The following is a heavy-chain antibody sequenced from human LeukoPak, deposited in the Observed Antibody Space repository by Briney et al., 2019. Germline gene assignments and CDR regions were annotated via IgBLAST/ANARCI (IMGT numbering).Heavy chain of an antibody. Sequence: ASVKVSCKASGYTFIAYYMHWVRQAPGQGLEWMGWINPNSGGTNYAQKFQGRVTMTRDTSISTAYMDLSKLISDDTAVYYCARGMGVLVPAATWFDPWGQGTLVTVSS. CDR3: ARGMGVLVPAATWFDP. J-gene: IGHJ5*02. D-gene: IGHD2-2*01. CDR2: INPNSGGT. CDR1: GYTFIAYY. V-gene: IGHV1-2*02.